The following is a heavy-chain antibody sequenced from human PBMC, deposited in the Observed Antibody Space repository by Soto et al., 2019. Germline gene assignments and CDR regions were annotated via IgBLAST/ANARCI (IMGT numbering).Heavy chain of an antibody. CDR1: GFTFSDYW. Sequence: EVQLVESGGGLVQPGGSLRLSCAASGFTFSDYWMHWVRQAPGKGLVWVSRINSDGSSTSYADSVKGRFTISRDNAKNTLYLQMNSLRAEDTAVYYCASRHQIAYYYGMDVWGQGTTVTVSS. D-gene: IGHD2-21*01. V-gene: IGHV3-74*01. J-gene: IGHJ6*02. CDR2: INSDGSST. CDR3: ASRHQIAYYYGMDV.